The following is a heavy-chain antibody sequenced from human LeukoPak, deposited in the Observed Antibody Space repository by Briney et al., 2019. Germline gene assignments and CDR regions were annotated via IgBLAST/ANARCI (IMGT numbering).Heavy chain of an antibody. J-gene: IGHJ4*02. CDR2: ISHDGNTK. CDR1: GFTFSDYG. D-gene: IGHD2-2*01. V-gene: IGHV3-30*18. CDR3: AKSGCSSTNCYLNF. Sequence: GRSLRLSCAASGFTFSDYGMHWVRQAPGKGLEWVAVISHDGNTKYYTDSVKGRFTISRDNSKNTLYLQMNSLRAEDTAVYHCAKSGCSSTNCYLNFWGRGTLVIVSS.